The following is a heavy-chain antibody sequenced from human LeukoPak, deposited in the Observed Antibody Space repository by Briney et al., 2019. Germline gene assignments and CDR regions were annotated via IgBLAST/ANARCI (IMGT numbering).Heavy chain of an antibody. Sequence: GGSLRLSCAASGFTFSNYAMSWVRQAPGKGLEWVSSFTGNALNTYQADFIKGRFTISRDDSKNTLYLHLSSLRVENTAVYYCAKLQDFYDNSGYSYFDNWGQGTLVTVSS. CDR3: AKLQDFYDNSGYSYFDN. CDR2: FTGNALNT. CDR1: GFTFSNYA. V-gene: IGHV3-23*01. J-gene: IGHJ4*02. D-gene: IGHD3-22*01.